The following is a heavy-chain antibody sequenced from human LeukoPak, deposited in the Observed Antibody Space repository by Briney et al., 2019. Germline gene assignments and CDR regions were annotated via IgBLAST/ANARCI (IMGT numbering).Heavy chain of an antibody. D-gene: IGHD7-27*01. V-gene: IGHV3-15*01. CDR2: MKSKTEAGTT. CDR1: GFTFSSAW. CDR3: STDILETNWGGY. J-gene: IGHJ4*02. Sequence: GGSLRLSCAASGFTFSSAWMSWVRQGPGKGLEWAGRMKSKTEAGTTDYAAPVKGRFTISRDDSKDTLYLQMNSLKTEDTAVYYCSTDILETNWGGYWGQGTLVTVSS.